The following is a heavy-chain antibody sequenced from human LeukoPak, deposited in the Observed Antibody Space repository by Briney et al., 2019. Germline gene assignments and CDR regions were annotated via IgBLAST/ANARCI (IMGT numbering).Heavy chain of an antibody. V-gene: IGHV3-23*01. CDR2: ISGSGGST. CDR3: AKGGRAMVRGTHPYYYYYGMDV. D-gene: IGHD3-10*01. Sequence: PGGSLRLSCAASGFTFSSYWMSWVRQAPGKGLEWVSAISGSGGSTYYADSVKGRFTISRDNSKNTLYLQMNSLRAEDTAVYYCAKGGRAMVRGTHPYYYYYGMDVWGQGTTVTVSS. J-gene: IGHJ6*02. CDR1: GFTFSSYW.